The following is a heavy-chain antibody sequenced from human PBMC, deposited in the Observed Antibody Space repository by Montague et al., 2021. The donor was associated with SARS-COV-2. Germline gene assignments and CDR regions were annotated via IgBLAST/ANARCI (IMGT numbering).Heavy chain of an antibody. CDR2: INYSGST. V-gene: IGHV4-59*08. J-gene: IGHJ4*02. CDR1: GDSISSYY. CDR3: ARGQLWFDY. D-gene: IGHD5-18*01. Sequence: SETLSLTCTVSGDSISSYYWSWIRQSPGKGLEWIGYINYSGSTNXTPSLKSRVTISVDTSKNQFSLKLRSVTAADTAVYYCARGQLWFDYWGQGTLVTVSS.